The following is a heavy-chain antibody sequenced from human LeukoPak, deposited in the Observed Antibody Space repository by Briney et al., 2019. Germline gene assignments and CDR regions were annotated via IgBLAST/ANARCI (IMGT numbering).Heavy chain of an antibody. CDR2: ISGSGGST. D-gene: IGHD5-24*01. J-gene: IGHJ6*02. Sequence: GGSLRLSCAASEFTFSSYSMNWVRQAPGKGLEWVSAISGSGGSTYYADSVKGRFTISRDNSKNTLYLQMNSLRAEDTAVYYCARDRRLQYYYGMDVWGQGTTVTVSS. CDR3: ARDRRLQYYYGMDV. V-gene: IGHV3-23*01. CDR1: EFTFSSYS.